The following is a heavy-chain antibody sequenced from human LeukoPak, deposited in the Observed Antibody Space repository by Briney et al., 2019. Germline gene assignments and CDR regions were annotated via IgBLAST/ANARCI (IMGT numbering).Heavy chain of an antibody. CDR3: ARHSGYSYGYAYYYYYMDV. V-gene: IGHV4-39*01. D-gene: IGHD5-18*01. Sequence: PSETLSLTWTVSGGSISSSSYYWGWIRQPPGKGLEWIGSIYYSGSTYYNPSLKSRVTISVDPSKNQFSLKLSSVTAADTAVYYCARHSGYSYGYAYYYYYMDVWGKGTTVTVSS. CDR2: IYYSGST. CDR1: GGSISSSSYY. J-gene: IGHJ6*03.